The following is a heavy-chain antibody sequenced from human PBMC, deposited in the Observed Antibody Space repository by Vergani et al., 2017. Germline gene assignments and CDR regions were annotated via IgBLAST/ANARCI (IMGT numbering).Heavy chain of an antibody. Sequence: QVQLVQSGAEVKKPGSSVKVSCKASGGTFSSYAISWVRQAPGQGLEWMGGIIPIFGIANYAQKFQGRVTITADKSTSTAYRELSSLRSEDTAVYYCARRSSGYYGDAFDIWGQGTMVTVSS. D-gene: IGHD3-22*01. CDR1: GGTFSSYA. J-gene: IGHJ3*02. V-gene: IGHV1-69*17. CDR3: ARRSSGYYGDAFDI. CDR2: IIPIFGIA.